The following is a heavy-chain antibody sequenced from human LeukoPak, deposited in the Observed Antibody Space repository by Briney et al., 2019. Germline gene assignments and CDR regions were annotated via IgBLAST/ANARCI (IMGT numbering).Heavy chain of an antibody. Sequence: GGSLRLSCAASGFTFSSYAMSWVRQAPGKGLEWVSAISGSGGSTYYADSVKGQFTISRDDSKNTLYLQMNSLRAEDTAVYYCAKQNGYSGYDWEYFDYWGQGTLVTVSS. J-gene: IGHJ4*02. D-gene: IGHD5-12*01. V-gene: IGHV3-23*01. CDR1: GFTFSSYA. CDR2: ISGSGGST. CDR3: AKQNGYSGYDWEYFDY.